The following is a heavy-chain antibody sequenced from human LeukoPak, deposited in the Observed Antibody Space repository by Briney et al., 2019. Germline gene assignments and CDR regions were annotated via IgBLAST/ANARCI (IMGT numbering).Heavy chain of an antibody. D-gene: IGHD4-17*01. J-gene: IGHJ6*04. CDR2: IIPIFGTA. CDR1: GGTFISYA. CDR3: ARISIGVYGDYYYGMDV. Sequence: SVKVSFKASGGTFISYAISWVRQAPGQGLEWMGGIIPIFGTANYAQKFQGRVTITADKSTSTAYMELSSLRSEDTAVYYCARISIGVYGDYYYGMDVWGKGTTVTVSS. V-gene: IGHV1-69*06.